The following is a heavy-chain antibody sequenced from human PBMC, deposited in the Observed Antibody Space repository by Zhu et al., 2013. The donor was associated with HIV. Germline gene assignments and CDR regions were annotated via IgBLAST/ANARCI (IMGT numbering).Heavy chain of an antibody. D-gene: IGHD6-19*01. CDR2: ISVYNGNR. CDR3: ARDPAIIVAGTEPFDY. V-gene: IGHV1-18*01. Sequence: QVQMVQSGAEMKNPGASVKVSCKASGYTFTSYGISWVRQAPGRGLEWMGWISVYNGNRKYAQNLVGRVTMTTDTSTSTAYMELRTLRSDDTAVYYCARDPAIIVAGTEPFDYWGQGTLVTVSS. CDR1: GYTFTSYG. J-gene: IGHJ4*02.